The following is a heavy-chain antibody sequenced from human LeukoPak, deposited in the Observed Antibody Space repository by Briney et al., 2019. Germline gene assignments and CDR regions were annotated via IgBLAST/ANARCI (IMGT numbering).Heavy chain of an antibody. J-gene: IGHJ5*01. CDR3: ARASGSYWWFDS. CDR2: IMPMFGKT. V-gene: IGHV1-69*06. CDR1: GGTFSSYD. D-gene: IGHD1-26*01. Sequence: SVKVSCKASGGTFSSYDISWVRQAPGQGLEWMGGIMPMFGKTNYAQKFQGRVTTTADKATGTAYMELSSLRSEDTAVYYCARASGSYWWFDSWGQGTLVTVSS.